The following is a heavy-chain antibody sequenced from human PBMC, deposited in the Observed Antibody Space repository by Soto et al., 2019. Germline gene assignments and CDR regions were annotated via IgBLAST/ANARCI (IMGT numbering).Heavy chain of an antibody. CDR2: INPNSGGT. CDR1: GYTFTGYY. D-gene: IGHD3-10*01. V-gene: IGHV1-2*04. CDR3: ARAWSSVLLWFGELEDDNNWFDP. J-gene: IGHJ5*02. Sequence: ASVKVSCKASGYTFTGYYMHWVRQAPGQGLEWMGWINPNSGGTNYAQKFQGWVTMTRDTSISTAYMELSRLRSDDTAVYYCARAWSSVLLWFGELEDDNNWFDPWGQGTRVTVSS.